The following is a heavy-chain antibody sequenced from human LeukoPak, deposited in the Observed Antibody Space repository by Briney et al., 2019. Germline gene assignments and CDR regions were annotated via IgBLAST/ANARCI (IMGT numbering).Heavy chain of an antibody. V-gene: IGHV3-66*01. Sequence: PGGSLRLSCAASGFTVSTIYMTWVRQAPGKGLEWVSIIYSGGNTYYADSVKGRFTISRDNSKNTLYLQMNSLRVEDTAVYYCARGEWELFYYFDHWSQGTLVTVSS. CDR2: IYSGGNT. D-gene: IGHD1-26*01. CDR1: GFTVSTIY. J-gene: IGHJ4*02. CDR3: ARGEWELFYYFDH.